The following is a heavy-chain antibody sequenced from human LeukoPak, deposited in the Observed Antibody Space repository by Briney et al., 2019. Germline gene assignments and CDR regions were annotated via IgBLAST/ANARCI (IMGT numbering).Heavy chain of an antibody. D-gene: IGHD6-19*01. J-gene: IGHJ4*02. CDR3: ARDPEGSGCYFDY. Sequence: ASVKVSCRASGYTFTSYFMHWVRQAPGQGLEWMGIINPSGGSTSYAQKFQGRVTMTRDTSTSMVYMELTSLRSEDTAVYYCARDPEGSGCYFDYWGQGTLVTVSS. V-gene: IGHV1-46*01. CDR2: INPSGGST. CDR1: GYTFTSYF.